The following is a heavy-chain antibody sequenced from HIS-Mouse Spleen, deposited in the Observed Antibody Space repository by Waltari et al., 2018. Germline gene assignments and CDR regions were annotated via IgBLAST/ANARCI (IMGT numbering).Heavy chain of an antibody. CDR2: INHSGST. CDR3: ARGLAARFDY. CDR1: GGSFSGYY. V-gene: IGHV4-34*01. J-gene: IGHJ4*02. Sequence: QVHLQQWGAGLLKPSETLSLTCAVYGGSFSGYYWSWIRQPPGKGLEWIGEINHSGSTNYNPSLKSRVTISVDTSKNQFSLKLSSVTAADTAVYYCARGLAARFDYWGQGTLVTVSS. D-gene: IGHD6-6*01.